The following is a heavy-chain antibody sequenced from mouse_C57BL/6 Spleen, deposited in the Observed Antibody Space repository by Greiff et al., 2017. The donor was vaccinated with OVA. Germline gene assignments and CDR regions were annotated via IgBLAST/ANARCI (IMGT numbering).Heavy chain of an antibody. CDR2: IYPGDGDT. D-gene: IGHD1-1*01. V-gene: IGHV1-80*01. Sequence: VQLVESGAELVKPGASVKISCKASGYAFSSYWMNWVKQRPGKGLEWIGQIYPGDGDTNYNGKFKGKATLTADKSSSTAYMQLSSLTSEDSAVYFCARRMGSSSSFLYYFDYWGQGTTLTVSS. CDR1: GYAFSSYW. CDR3: ARRMGSSSSFLYYFDY. J-gene: IGHJ2*01.